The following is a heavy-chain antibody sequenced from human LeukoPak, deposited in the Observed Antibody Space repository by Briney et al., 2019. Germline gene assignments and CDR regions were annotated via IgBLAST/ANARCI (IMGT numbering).Heavy chain of an antibody. V-gene: IGHV4-59*01. Sequence: PSETLSLTCTVSGGSITNYFWSWIRQPPGKGREGIGYINYSGSTTYNPPLKNRATIPEDTSKNHSSMRLSSATAADTAVYYCARDGLGITGTGLDYWGQGVLVTVSS. CDR1: GGSITNYF. J-gene: IGHJ4*02. CDR2: INYSGST. D-gene: IGHD1-7*01. CDR3: ARDGLGITGTGLDY.